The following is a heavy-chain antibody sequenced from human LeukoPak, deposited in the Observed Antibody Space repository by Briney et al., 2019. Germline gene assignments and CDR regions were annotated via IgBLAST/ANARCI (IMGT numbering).Heavy chain of an antibody. CDR1: GGSISTYY. J-gene: IGHJ3*02. CDR3: ARASSGYQGAFDI. V-gene: IGHV4-59*01. CDR2: IYYSGST. D-gene: IGHD3-22*01. Sequence: SETLSLTCTVSGGSISTYYWSWIRQPPGKGLEWIGYIYYSGSTNYNPSLKSRLTISVDTSKNQFSLRLSSVTAADTAVYYCARASSGYQGAFDIWAQGTMVTVSS.